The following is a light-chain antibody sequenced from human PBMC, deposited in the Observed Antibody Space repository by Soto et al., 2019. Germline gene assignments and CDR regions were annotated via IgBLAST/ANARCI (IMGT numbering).Light chain of an antibody. CDR1: SSDVGGYNY. Sequence: QSALTQPASVSGSPGQSITISCTGTSSDVGGYNYVSWYQHHPGKAPKLMIYEVSNRPSGVSNRFSGSKSGNTASLTISGLQAEDEADYYCSSYTKSSLYVFGTGTTLTVL. V-gene: IGLV2-14*01. J-gene: IGLJ1*01. CDR2: EVS. CDR3: SSYTKSSLYV.